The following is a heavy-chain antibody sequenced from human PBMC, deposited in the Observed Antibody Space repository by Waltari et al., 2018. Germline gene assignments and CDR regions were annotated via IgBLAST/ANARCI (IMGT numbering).Heavy chain of an antibody. D-gene: IGHD6-25*01. CDR3: AREGGSSGYAGYFDS. V-gene: IGHV3-30*13. CDR2: ISYDGSI. CDR1: GLPFRTQN. J-gene: IGHJ4*02. Sequence: QLQLVESGGGVVQPGRTLRLSCAAPGLPFRTQNITWVRQAPGKGLEWVAAISYDGSIYYAESVKGRFTIAGDNSKTIVYLQLNSLRDEDTSIYYCAREGGSSGYAGYFDSWGPGTLVTVSS.